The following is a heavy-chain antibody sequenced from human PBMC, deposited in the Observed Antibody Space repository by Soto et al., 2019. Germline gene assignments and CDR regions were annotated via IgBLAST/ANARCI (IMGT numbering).Heavy chain of an antibody. V-gene: IGHV1-24*01. CDR2: FDHGNGQK. D-gene: IGHD1-1*01. J-gene: IGHJ5*02. CDR1: GHTLAELS. CDR3: ATDGNNENNWFDP. Sequence: ASVKVSCTVYGHTLAELSMTWVRPAPLKGLEWMGGFDHGNGQKFYAQKFQGRVIMTGDTSTETAYMELSSLRSEDTAVYYCATDGNNENNWFDPWGQ.